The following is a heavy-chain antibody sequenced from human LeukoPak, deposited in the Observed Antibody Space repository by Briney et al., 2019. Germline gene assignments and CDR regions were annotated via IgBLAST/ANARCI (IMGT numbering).Heavy chain of an antibody. CDR1: DVSIRSYY. D-gene: IGHD5-24*01. Sequence: SETLSLTCSVPDVSIRSYYWSWIRQPPGKGLEGSGRIYYSGPIKYTPSLTSPVTISVAVPNNQFSLNLRSVTAPHTPPYFFVRVRDGYYPEMDYWAQGTLVTVSS. CDR2: IYYSGPI. J-gene: IGHJ4*02. V-gene: IGHV4-59*01. CDR3: VRVRDGYYPEMDY.